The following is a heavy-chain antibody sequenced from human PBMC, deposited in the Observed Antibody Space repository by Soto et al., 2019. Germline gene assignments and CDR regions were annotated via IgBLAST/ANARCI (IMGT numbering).Heavy chain of an antibody. Sequence: ASVKVSCKASGYTFTSYYMHWVRQAPGQGLEWMGIINPSGGSTSYAQKFQGRVTMTRDTSTSTVYMELSSLRSEDTAVYYCARDSGYDYYYYYMDVWGKGTTVTVSS. CDR1: GYTFTSYY. CDR3: ARDSGYDYYYYYMDV. CDR2: INPSGGST. D-gene: IGHD5-12*01. J-gene: IGHJ6*03. V-gene: IGHV1-46*03.